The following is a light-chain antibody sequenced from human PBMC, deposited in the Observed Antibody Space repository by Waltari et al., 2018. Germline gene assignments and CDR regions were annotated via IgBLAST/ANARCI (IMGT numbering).Light chain of an antibody. V-gene: IGKV3-20*01. CDR2: HTS. J-gene: IGKJ1*01. Sequence: VSTQSPGTLYLPPGERPTLSCRASQTVSIYLAWYQQKPGQAPRLLIYHTSTRATGIPDRFSGSGSGTDFSLTSSGLEPEDFAVYYCQHYKNLPVSFGQGTRVEIK. CDR3: QHYKNLPVS. CDR1: QTVSIY.